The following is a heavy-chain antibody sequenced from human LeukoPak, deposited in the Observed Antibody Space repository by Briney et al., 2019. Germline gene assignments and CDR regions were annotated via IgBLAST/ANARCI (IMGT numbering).Heavy chain of an antibody. CDR3: ARNPYGTGHFDP. Sequence: ASVKVSCKASGYIFTTYDINWVRQATGRGLEWLGWMSPNNGHTGYAQKFQGRVTLTRDTSINTAYMELSSLTSEDTAVYYCARNPYGTGHFDPWGQGSLVTVSS. CDR2: MSPNNGHT. CDR1: GYIFTTYD. D-gene: IGHD2-8*02. J-gene: IGHJ5*02. V-gene: IGHV1-8*01.